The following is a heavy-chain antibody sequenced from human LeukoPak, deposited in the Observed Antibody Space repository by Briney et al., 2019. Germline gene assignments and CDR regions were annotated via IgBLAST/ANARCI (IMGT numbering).Heavy chain of an antibody. D-gene: IGHD2-15*01. CDR3: ASSVYCSGGSCYSSFDY. CDR2: MNPNSGNT. J-gene: IGHJ4*02. V-gene: IGHV1-8*01. Sequence: ASVTVSCMASVYTFTSYDINWVRQATGQGLEWMGCMNPNSGNTAYAQKFQGRVTMTRNTSISTDYMELSSLRSEDTAVYYCASSVYCSGGSCYSSFDYWGQGTLVTVSS. CDR1: VYTFTSYD.